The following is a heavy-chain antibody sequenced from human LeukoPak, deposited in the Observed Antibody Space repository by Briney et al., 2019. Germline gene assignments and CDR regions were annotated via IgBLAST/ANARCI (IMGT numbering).Heavy chain of an antibody. CDR2: IYTSGST. Sequence: SETLSLTCTISGGSISSYYWSWIRQPAGKGLEWIGRIYTSGSTNYNPSLKSRVTISVDKSKNQFSLKLSSVTAADTAVYYCAREVVAATPNYYYYYMDVWGKGTTVTVSS. CDR3: AREVVAATPNYYYYYMDV. J-gene: IGHJ6*03. V-gene: IGHV4-4*07. CDR1: GGSISSYY. D-gene: IGHD2-15*01.